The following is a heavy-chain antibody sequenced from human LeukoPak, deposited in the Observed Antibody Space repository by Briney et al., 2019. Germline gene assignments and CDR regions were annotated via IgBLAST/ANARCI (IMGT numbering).Heavy chain of an antibody. J-gene: IGHJ2*01. CDR2: FDSEDDET. CDR1: GYSLTELS. CDR3: ATPLPGPARHWYFDL. D-gene: IGHD1-14*01. Sequence: GASVKVSCKVPGYSLTELSMHWVRQAPGKGLEFMGGFDSEDDETIYTQKFQGRVTMTQDTSTDTAYMELSSLKSEDTAVYYCATPLPGPARHWYFDLWGRGTLVTVSS. V-gene: IGHV1-24*01.